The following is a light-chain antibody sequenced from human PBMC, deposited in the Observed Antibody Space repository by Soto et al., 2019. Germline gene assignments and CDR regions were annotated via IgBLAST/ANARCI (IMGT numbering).Light chain of an antibody. CDR2: GAS. Sequence: DIVMTHSPATLSVSTWERATLSXXASQSVATNLAWYQQKPGQAPRILIYGASSRATGIPDRFSGSGAGTDFTLTISRLEPEDFAVYYCQQYGSSPWTFGQGTKVDIK. CDR1: QSVATN. CDR3: QQYGSSPWT. J-gene: IGKJ1*01. V-gene: IGKV3-20*01.